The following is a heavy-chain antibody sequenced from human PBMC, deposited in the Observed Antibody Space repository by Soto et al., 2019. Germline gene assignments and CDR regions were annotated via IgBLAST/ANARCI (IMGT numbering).Heavy chain of an antibody. J-gene: IGHJ5*02. Sequence: SVKVSFKASGGTFSSYAISWLRQAPGQGLEWMGGIIPIFGTANYAQKFQGRVTITADESTSTAYMELSSLRSEDTAVYYCATRPHLEWLLRPRGFDPWGQGTLVTVSS. V-gene: IGHV1-69*13. D-gene: IGHD3-3*01. CDR2: IIPIFGTA. CDR3: ATRPHLEWLLRPRGFDP. CDR1: GGTFSSYA.